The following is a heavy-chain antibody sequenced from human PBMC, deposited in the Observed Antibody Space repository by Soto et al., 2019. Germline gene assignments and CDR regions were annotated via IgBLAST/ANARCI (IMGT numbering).Heavy chain of an antibody. V-gene: IGHV2-5*01. J-gene: IGHJ3*02. CDR3: ARGLATLPVLAFDI. CDR1: GFSLSTSGVG. D-gene: IGHD6-6*01. CDR2: IYWSGDE. Sequence: SGPTLRNRTQTLALTCAFYGFSLSTSGVGVGWIRQSPGKALEWLALIYWSGDEHYRPSLKSRLSIIKDTSKNHVVLIMTDMDPVDTATYYCARGLATLPVLAFDIWGQGTMVTVS.